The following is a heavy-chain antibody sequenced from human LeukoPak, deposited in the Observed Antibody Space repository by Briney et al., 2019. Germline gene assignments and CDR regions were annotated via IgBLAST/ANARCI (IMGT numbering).Heavy chain of an antibody. V-gene: IGHV3-23*01. J-gene: IGHJ4*02. CDR1: GFTFSSYA. D-gene: IGHD6-13*01. CDR2: ISGSGGST. CDR3: ARRSWSFDY. Sequence: GGSLRLSCAASGFTFSSYAMSWVRQAPGKGLEWVSAISGSGGSTYYADSVKGRFTISRDNAKNSLYLQMNSLRAEDTAVYYCARRSWSFDYWGQGTLVTVSS.